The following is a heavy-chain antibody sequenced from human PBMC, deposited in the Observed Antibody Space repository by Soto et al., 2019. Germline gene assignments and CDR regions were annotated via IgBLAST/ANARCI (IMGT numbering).Heavy chain of an antibody. J-gene: IGHJ5*02. CDR1: GYIFSGNY. CDR2: INAKNGAT. V-gene: IGHV1-2*02. CDR3: ARAREDSSGWFDH. Sequence: QVQLVQSGAEVRKPGASVKVSCKDSGYIFSGNYLHWVRRAPGQGLEWMAWINAKNGATHYAQKFRGRATVTRDTSISTTYLELSGLTSDDTAVYYCARAREDSSGWFDHWGQGTQVTVSP. D-gene: IGHD6-19*01.